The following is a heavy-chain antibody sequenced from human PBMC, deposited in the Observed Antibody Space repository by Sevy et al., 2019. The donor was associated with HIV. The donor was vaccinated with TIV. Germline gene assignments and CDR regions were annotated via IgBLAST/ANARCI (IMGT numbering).Heavy chain of an antibody. CDR1: GYTFTAYY. Sequence: ASVKVSCKASGYTFTAYYVYWVRQAPGQGLEWMGRINPNSGGTNYAQKFQGRVTMTRDKSFSTAYMELSGLRYDDTAVYHCARAYYYDSSAYYFDHWGQGTLVTVSS. V-gene: IGHV1-2*06. D-gene: IGHD3-22*01. CDR2: INPNSGGT. CDR3: ARAYYYDSSAYYFDH. J-gene: IGHJ4*02.